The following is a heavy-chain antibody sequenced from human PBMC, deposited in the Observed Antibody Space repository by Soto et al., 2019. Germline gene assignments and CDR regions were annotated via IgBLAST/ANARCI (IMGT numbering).Heavy chain of an antibody. CDR1: GGTFSNYA. Sequence: ASVKVSCKASGGTFSNYAISGVRQAAGQGLEWMGWINAGNGKTKYSQKFQGRVTITRDTSASTAYMELSSLRPEDTAVYYCASAPMWYCSGFDYWGPRTLVPVSS. D-gene: IGHD6-25*01. J-gene: IGHJ4*02. CDR2: INAGNGKT. CDR3: ASAPMWYCSGFDY. V-gene: IGHV1-3*01.